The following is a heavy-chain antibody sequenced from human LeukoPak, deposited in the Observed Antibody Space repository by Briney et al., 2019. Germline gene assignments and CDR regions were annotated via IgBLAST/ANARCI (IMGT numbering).Heavy chain of an antibody. D-gene: IGHD4-23*01. V-gene: IGHV1-18*01. CDR1: GYTFTNYG. J-gene: IGHJ3*02. CDR3: ARRPIRLRWPDKAFDI. Sequence: ASVKVSCKASGYTFTNYGVSWVRQAPGQGLEWMGWISAYNGYTNYAQKFQFRVTMTTDTSTSTAYMELRSLTSDDTAVYYCARRPIRLRWPDKAFDIWGQGTMVTVSS. CDR2: ISAYNGYT.